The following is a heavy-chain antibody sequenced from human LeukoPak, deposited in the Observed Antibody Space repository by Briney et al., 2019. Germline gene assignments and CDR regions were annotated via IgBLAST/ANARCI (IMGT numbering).Heavy chain of an antibody. Sequence: GGSLRLSCAASGFTFSSYSMNWVRQAPGKGLEWVSSISSSSSYIYYADSVKGRFTISRDNAKNSLYLQMNSLRAEDTAVYYCARGMIHREVTCSSTSCYREYYFDYWGQGTLVTVSS. J-gene: IGHJ4*02. V-gene: IGHV3-21*01. D-gene: IGHD2-2*01. CDR2: ISSSSSYI. CDR3: ARGMIHREVTCSSTSCYREYYFDY. CDR1: GFTFSSYS.